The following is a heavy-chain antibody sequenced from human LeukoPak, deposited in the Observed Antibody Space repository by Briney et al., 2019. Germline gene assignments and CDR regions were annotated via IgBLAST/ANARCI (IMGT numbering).Heavy chain of an antibody. D-gene: IGHD6-19*01. J-gene: IGHJ4*02. Sequence: TGGSLRLSCAASGFTFSSYAMSWVRQAPGKGLEGVSAISGSGGSTYYADSVKGRFTISRDNSKNTLYLQMNSLRAEDTAVYYCAKGPLIAVAADYWGQGTLVTVSS. CDR3: AKGPLIAVAADY. CDR1: GFTFSSYA. CDR2: ISGSGGST. V-gene: IGHV3-23*01.